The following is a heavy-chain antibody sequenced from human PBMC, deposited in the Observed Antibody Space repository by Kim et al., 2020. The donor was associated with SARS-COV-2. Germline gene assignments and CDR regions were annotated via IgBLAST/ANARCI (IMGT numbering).Heavy chain of an antibody. J-gene: IGHJ4*02. V-gene: IGHV3-21*01. Sequence: GGSLRLSCAASGFTFSSYSMNWVRQAPGKGLEWVSSISSSSSYIYYADSVKGRFTISRDNAKNSLYLQMNSLRAEDTAVYYCARTARPTGGSGSYYEWGQGTLVTVSS. D-gene: IGHD3-10*01. CDR3: ARTARPTGGSGSYYE. CDR2: ISSSSSYI. CDR1: GFTFSSYS.